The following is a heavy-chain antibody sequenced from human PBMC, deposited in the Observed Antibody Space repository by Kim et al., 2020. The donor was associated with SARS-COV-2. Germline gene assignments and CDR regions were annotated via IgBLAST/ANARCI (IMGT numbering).Heavy chain of an antibody. CDR3: ARGGSGSSSVFDY. CDR1: GGSISSSNW. V-gene: IGHV4-4*02. CDR2: IYHSGST. D-gene: IGHD6-6*01. J-gene: IGHJ4*02. Sequence: SETLSLTCAVSGGSISSSNWWSWVRQPPGKGLEWIGEIYHSGSTNYNPSLKSRVTISVDKSKNQFSLKLSSVTAADTAVYYCARGGSGSSSVFDYWGQGTLVTVSS.